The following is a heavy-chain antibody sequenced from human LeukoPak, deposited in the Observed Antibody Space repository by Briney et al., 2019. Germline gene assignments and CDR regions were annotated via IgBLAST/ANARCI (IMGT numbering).Heavy chain of an antibody. D-gene: IGHD6-13*01. CDR1: GFTGSWNF. J-gene: IGHJ4*02. Sequence: GSLRLSWAASGFTGSWNFMSWGRQAPGKGLEWVPGFYSGGSTYYADSVKGRFTISRDNSKNTLYLQMNSLRAEDTAVYYCARDQTIAAAGKLSFDYWGQGTLVTVSS. V-gene: IGHV3-66*01. CDR3: ARDQTIAAAGKLSFDY. CDR2: FYSGGST.